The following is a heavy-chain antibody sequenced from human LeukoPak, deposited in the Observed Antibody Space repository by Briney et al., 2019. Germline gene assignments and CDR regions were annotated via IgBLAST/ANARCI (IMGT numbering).Heavy chain of an antibody. Sequence: GGSLRLSCAASGFTVSSNYMSWVRQAPGKGLEWVSVIYSGGSTYYADSVKGRFTISRDNSKNTLYLQMNSLRAEDTAVYYCARDRESSSWYWWFDPWGQGTLVTVSS. V-gene: IGHV3-66*01. J-gene: IGHJ5*02. CDR3: ARDRESSSWYWWFDP. D-gene: IGHD6-13*01. CDR1: GFTVSSNY. CDR2: IYSGGST.